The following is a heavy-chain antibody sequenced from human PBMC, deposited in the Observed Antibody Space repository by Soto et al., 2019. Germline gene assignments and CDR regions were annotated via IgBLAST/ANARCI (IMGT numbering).Heavy chain of an antibody. D-gene: IGHD2-15*01. Sequence: GAPVKVSCKASGGTFSSYAISWVRQAPGQGLEWMGGIIPIFGTANYAQKFQGRVTITADESTSTAYMELSSLRSEDTAVYYCANNLGYCSGGSCANWFDPWGQGTLVTVS. J-gene: IGHJ5*02. CDR2: IIPIFGTA. CDR3: ANNLGYCSGGSCANWFDP. CDR1: GGTFSSYA. V-gene: IGHV1-69*13.